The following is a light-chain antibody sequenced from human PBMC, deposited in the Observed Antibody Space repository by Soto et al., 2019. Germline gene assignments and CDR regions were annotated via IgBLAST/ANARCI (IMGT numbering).Light chain of an antibody. J-gene: IGKJ4*01. CDR1: YNIRNS. Sequence: DIQVTQSPSSLSASVGDRVTITCRASYNIRNSLNWYQQKPGKAPKRLIYAASSLQSGVPSRFSGSGSGTEFTLTNSSLQPEDFATYYCLQHNGYPLTFGGGTKVDIK. CDR2: AAS. V-gene: IGKV1-17*01. CDR3: LQHNGYPLT.